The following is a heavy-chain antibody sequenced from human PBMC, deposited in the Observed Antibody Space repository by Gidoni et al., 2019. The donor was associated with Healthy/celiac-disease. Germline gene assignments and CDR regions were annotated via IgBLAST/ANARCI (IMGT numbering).Heavy chain of an antibody. V-gene: IGHV1-24*01. Sequence: QVQLVQSGAEVKTPGASVKVSCKVSGYTLTELSMHWVRQAPGKGLEWMGGFDPEDGETIYAQKFQGRVTMTEDTSTDTAYMELSSLRSEDTAVYYCATPKGGAPLDPDADYYFDYWGQGTLVTVSS. CDR2: FDPEDGET. CDR1: GYTLTELS. J-gene: IGHJ4*02. D-gene: IGHD3-16*01. CDR3: ATPKGGAPLDPDADYYFDY.